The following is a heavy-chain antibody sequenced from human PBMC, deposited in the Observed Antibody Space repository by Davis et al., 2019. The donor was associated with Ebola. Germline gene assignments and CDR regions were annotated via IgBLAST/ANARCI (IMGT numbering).Heavy chain of an antibody. CDR1: GGSISSGGYY. CDR3: ARQELLWFGELLYRGLDAFDI. V-gene: IGHV4-39*01. CDR2: IYYSGST. Sequence: SETLSLTCTVSGGSISSGGYYWSWIRQHPGKGLEWIGYIYYSGSTYYNPSLKSRVTISVDTSKNQFSLKLSSVTAADTAVYYCARQELLWFGELLYRGLDAFDIWGQGTMVTVCS. D-gene: IGHD3-10*01. J-gene: IGHJ3*02.